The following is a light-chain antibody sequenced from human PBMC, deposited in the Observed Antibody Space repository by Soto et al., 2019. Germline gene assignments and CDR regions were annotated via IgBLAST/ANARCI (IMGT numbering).Light chain of an antibody. J-gene: IGLJ3*02. CDR1: SGSVSTSYY. V-gene: IGLV8-61*01. Sequence: QTVVTQEPSFSVSPGGTVTLTCGLSSGSVSTSYYPSWYQQTPGQAPRTLIYSTNTRSSGVPDRFSGSILGNKAALTITGAQADDESDYYCVLYMGRANWVFGGGTKVTVL. CDR2: STN. CDR3: VLYMGRANWV.